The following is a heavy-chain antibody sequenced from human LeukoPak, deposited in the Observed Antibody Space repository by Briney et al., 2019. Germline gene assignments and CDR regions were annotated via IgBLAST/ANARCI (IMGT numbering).Heavy chain of an antibody. Sequence: ASETLSLTCTVSGGSIRSYYWSWIRQPPGKGLEWIGYIYYSGSTNYNPSLKSRVSISIDTSKNQFSLTLSSVTAADTAVYYCARQGGYNDKGLWGQGTTVIVSS. D-gene: IGHD2-15*01. CDR3: ARQGGYNDKGL. CDR2: IYYSGST. V-gene: IGHV4-59*08. CDR1: GGSIRSYY. J-gene: IGHJ6*02.